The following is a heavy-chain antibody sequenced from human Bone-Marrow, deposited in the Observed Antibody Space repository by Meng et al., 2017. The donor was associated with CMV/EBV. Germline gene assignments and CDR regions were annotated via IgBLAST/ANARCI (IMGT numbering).Heavy chain of an antibody. D-gene: IGHD3-16*01. Sequence: ASVKVSCKASGYTFTGYYMHWVRQAPGQGLEWMGWINPNSGGTNYAQKFQGRVTMTRDTSIGTAYMELSRLRSDDTAVYYCAREAMRAYYFDYWGQGTLVTVSS. CDR2: INPNSGGT. J-gene: IGHJ4*02. CDR1: GYTFTGYY. CDR3: AREAMRAYYFDY. V-gene: IGHV1-2*02.